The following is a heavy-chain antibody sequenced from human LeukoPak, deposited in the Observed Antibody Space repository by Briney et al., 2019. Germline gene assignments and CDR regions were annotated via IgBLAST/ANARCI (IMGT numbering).Heavy chain of an antibody. CDR3: ARDLGYCSSTSCLNWFDP. CDR1: GFTFDDYG. D-gene: IGHD2-2*01. J-gene: IGHJ5*02. CDR2: INWNGGST. Sequence: PGGSLRLSCAASGFTFDDYGMSWVRQAPGKGLEWVSGINWNGGSTGYADSVKGRFTISRDNAKNSLYLQMNSLRAEDTALYHCARDLGYCSSTSCLNWFDPWGQGTLVTVSS. V-gene: IGHV3-20*01.